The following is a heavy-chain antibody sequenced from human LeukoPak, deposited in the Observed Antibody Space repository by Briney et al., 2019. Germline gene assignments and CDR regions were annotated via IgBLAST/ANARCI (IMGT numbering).Heavy chain of an antibody. J-gene: IGHJ4*02. CDR1: GYTFTGYY. D-gene: IGHD3-22*01. V-gene: IGHV1-2*02. CDR3: ARDGGAAYYYDSSGQYFDY. CDR2: INPNSGGT. Sequence: GASVKVSCKASGYTFTGYYMHWVRQAPGQGLEWMGWINPNSGGTNYAQKFQDRVTMTRDTSISTAYMELSRLTSDDTAVYYCARDGGAAYYYDSSGQYFDYWGQGTLVTVSS.